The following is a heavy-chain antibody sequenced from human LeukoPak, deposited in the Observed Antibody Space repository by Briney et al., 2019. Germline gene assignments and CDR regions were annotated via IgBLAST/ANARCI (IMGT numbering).Heavy chain of an antibody. Sequence: GGSLRLSCAASGFTFSSYSMNWVRQAPGKGLEWVSSITSRSSYIYYADSVKGRFTISRDNAKNSLYLQMNNLRAEDTAVYYCARVPHDIVVVVAATPDYWGQGTRVTVSS. D-gene: IGHD2-15*01. CDR3: ARVPHDIVVVVAATPDY. CDR2: ITSRSSYI. CDR1: GFTFSSYS. V-gene: IGHV3-21*01. J-gene: IGHJ4*02.